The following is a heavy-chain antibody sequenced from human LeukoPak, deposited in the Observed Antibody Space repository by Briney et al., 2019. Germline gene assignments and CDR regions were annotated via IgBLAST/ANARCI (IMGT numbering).Heavy chain of an antibody. D-gene: IGHD3-22*01. CDR2: TYYRSKWYN. CDR1: GDIVSSNSAA. V-gene: IGHV6-1*01. Sequence: SQTLSLTCAISGDIVSSNSAAWHWIRQSPSRGLEWLGRTYYRSKWYNDYAVSVKSRITINPDTSKNQFSLQLNSVTPEDTAVYYCARERPVTYYYDSSGPNDAFDIWGQGTMVTVSS. J-gene: IGHJ3*02. CDR3: ARERPVTYYYDSSGPNDAFDI.